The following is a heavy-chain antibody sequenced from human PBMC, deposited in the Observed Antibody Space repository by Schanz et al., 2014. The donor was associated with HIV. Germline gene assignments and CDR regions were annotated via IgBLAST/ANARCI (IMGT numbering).Heavy chain of an antibody. CDR1: GYSFTDYY. CDR3: ARGDGGGSCYD. D-gene: IGHD2-15*01. Sequence: QVQLVQSGTEVKKPGASVNVSCKASGYSFTDYYMHWVRQAPGQGPEWMGWIHPNSGGTKYAQKFQGRVTMTRDTSISTVYMELSSLRSDDTAVYYCARGDGGGSCYDWGQGTLVTVSS. CDR2: IHPNSGGT. J-gene: IGHJ4*02. V-gene: IGHV1-2*02.